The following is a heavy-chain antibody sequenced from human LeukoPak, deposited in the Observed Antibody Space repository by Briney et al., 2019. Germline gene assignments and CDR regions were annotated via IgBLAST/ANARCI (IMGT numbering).Heavy chain of an antibody. CDR1: GYTFTGYY. CDR2: INPNSGCT. D-gene: IGHD2-15*01. CDR3: AACSGTTFDY. V-gene: IGHV1-2*02. Sequence: ASVKVSCKASGYTFTGYYMHWVRQAPGQGLEWIGWINPNSGCTNYAQKFQGRVTMTRDTSISTAYMELSRLRSDGTAVYYCAACSGTTFDYWGQGTLVTVSS. J-gene: IGHJ4*02.